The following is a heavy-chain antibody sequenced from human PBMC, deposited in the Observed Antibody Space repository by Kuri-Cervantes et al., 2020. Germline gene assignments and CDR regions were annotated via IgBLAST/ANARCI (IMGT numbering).Heavy chain of an antibody. CDR2: IYYSGST. CDR3: ATTDYGGFDY. V-gene: IGHV4-39*01. Sequence: GSLRLSCTVSGGSISSSSYYWGWIRQPPGKGLEWIGSIYYSGSTYYNPSLKSRVTISVDTSKNQFSLKLSSVTAADTAVYYCATTDYGGFDYWGQGTLVTVSS. D-gene: IGHD4-23*01. J-gene: IGHJ4*02. CDR1: GGSISSSSYY.